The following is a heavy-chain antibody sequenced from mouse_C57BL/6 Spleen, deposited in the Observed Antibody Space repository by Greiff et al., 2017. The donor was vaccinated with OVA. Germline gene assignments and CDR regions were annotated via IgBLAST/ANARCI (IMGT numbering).Heavy chain of an antibody. CDR3: ASLTTVVDYWYFDV. CDR1: GYTFTDYY. CDR2: INPNNGGT. J-gene: IGHJ1*03. V-gene: IGHV1-26*01. D-gene: IGHD1-1*01. Sequence: EVQLQQSGPELVKPGASVKISCKASGYTFTDYYMNWVKQSHGKSLEWIGDINPNNGGTSYNQKFKGKATLTVDKSSSTAYMELRSLTSEDSAVYYCASLTTVVDYWYFDVWGTGTTVTVSS.